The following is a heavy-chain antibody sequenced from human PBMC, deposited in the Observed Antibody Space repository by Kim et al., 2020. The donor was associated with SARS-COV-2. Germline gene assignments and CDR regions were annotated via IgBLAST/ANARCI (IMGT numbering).Heavy chain of an antibody. V-gene: IGHV4-34*01. CDR2: INHSGST. J-gene: IGHJ4*02. CDR1: GGSFSGYY. Sequence: SETLSLTCAVSGGSFSGYYWSWIRQPPGKGLEWIGEINHSGSTNYNPSLKSRVTISVDTSKNQFSLKLSSVTAADTAVYYCARRGYTYGIWGQGTLVTVS. CDR3: ARRGYTYGI. D-gene: IGHD5-18*01.